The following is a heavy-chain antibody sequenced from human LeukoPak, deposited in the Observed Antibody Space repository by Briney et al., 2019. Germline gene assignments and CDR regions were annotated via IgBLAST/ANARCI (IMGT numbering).Heavy chain of an antibody. J-gene: IGHJ4*02. CDR1: GFTFSSYW. Sequence: GGSLRLSCAASGFTFSSYWMHWVRQAPGKGLVWVSRINSDGSSTNYADSVKGRFTISRDNAKNTLYLQMNSLRAEDTAVYYCARGGYSYGRDIGYWGQGTLVTVSS. CDR3: ARGGYSYGRDIGY. CDR2: INSDGSST. V-gene: IGHV3-74*01. D-gene: IGHD5-18*01.